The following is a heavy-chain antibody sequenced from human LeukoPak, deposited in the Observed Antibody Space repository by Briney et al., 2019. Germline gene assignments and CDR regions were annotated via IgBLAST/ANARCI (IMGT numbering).Heavy chain of an antibody. D-gene: IGHD1-1*01. J-gene: IGHJ6*02. Sequence: PGGSLRLSCAASGSTFSSYAMSWVRQAPGKGLEWVSAISGSGGSTYYADSVKGRFTISRDNSKNTLYLQMNSLRAEDTAVYYCAKSVKGTYYYYYGMDVWGQGTTVTVSS. V-gene: IGHV3-23*01. CDR3: AKSVKGTYYYYYGMDV. CDR2: ISGSGGST. CDR1: GSTFSSYA.